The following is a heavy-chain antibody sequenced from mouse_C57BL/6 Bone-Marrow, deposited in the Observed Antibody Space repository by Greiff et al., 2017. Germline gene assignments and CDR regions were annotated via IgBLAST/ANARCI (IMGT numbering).Heavy chain of an antibody. J-gene: IGHJ2*01. CDR3: SRKGYLTAGPFDD. V-gene: IGHV8-12*01. D-gene: IGHD4-1*01. Sequence: QVTLKVSGPGILQSSQTLSLTCSFSGFSLSTSGMGVSWIRQPPGKGLEWLAHIYWDDDKRYNPSLKSRLTISKDTSRNQVFLKITSADTAATATYYCSRKGYLTAGPFDDWCQGTTLTVAS. CDR1: GFSLSTSGMG. CDR2: IYWDDDK.